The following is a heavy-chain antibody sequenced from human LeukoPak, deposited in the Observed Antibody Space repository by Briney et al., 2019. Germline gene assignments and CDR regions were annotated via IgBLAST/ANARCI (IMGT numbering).Heavy chain of an antibody. CDR3: AGVVPAADYYYYYMDV. CDR1: GFTFSSYS. V-gene: IGHV3-21*01. D-gene: IGHD2-2*01. CDR2: ISSSSYI. J-gene: IGHJ6*03. Sequence: GGSLRLSCAASGFTFSSYSMTWVRQAPGKGLEWVSSISSSSYIYYADSVKGRFTISRDNAKNSLYLQMNSLRAEDTAVYYCAGVVPAADYYYYYMDVWGKGTTVTVSS.